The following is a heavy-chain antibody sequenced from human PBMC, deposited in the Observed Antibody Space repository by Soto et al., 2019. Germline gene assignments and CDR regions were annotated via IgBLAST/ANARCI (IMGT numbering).Heavy chain of an antibody. CDR2: ILPIMDSV. CDR1: GGTFNTYT. CDR3: ARIPRYSYATSDPLDN. Sequence: QVHLVQSGSEVKKPGSSVTVSCKASGGTFNTYTFSWVRQAPGQGLEWTGSILPIMDSVNYAHDFRGRLSITADPSTTTAYMELTSLTSHDTAMYYCARIPRYSYATSDPLDNWGQGTLVTVSS. V-gene: IGHV1-69*01. D-gene: IGHD2-15*01. J-gene: IGHJ4*02.